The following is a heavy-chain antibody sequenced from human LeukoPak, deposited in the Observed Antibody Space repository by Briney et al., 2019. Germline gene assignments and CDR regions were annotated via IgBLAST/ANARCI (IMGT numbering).Heavy chain of an antibody. V-gene: IGHV3-53*01. D-gene: IGHD3-16*01. CDR2: PRSGDYT. CDR1: GFTVSSNY. Sequence: GGSLRLSCAASGFTVSSNYMSWVRQAPGKGLEWVSTPRSGDYTYCADSVKGRFSISRDNSKNTLYLQMASLRVEDTAIYYCAKLPAPGGDYVYFDSWGQGTLVTVSS. CDR3: AKLPAPGGDYVYFDS. J-gene: IGHJ4*02.